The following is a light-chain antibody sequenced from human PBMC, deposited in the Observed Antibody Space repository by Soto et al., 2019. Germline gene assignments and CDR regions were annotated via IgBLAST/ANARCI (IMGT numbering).Light chain of an antibody. CDR3: SSYTSSYTLV. CDR1: INDVGAYNY. V-gene: IGLV2-14*01. Sequence: QSALTQPASVSGSPGQSITISCTGTINDVGAYNYVSWYQQRPGSAPQLILFDVNNRPSGTSNRFSGSKSGHTAYLTISALQSDDEAIYHCSSYTSSYTLVFGSGTKV. CDR2: DVN. J-gene: IGLJ1*01.